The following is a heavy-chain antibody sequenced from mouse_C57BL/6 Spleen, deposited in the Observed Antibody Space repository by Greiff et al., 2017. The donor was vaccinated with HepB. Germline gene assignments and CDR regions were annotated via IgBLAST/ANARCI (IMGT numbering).Heavy chain of an antibody. CDR2: INPSSGYT. V-gene: IGHV1-4*01. J-gene: IGHJ2*01. Sequence: QVHVKQSGAELARPGASVKMSCKASGYTFTSYTMHWVKQRPGQGLEWIGYINPSSGYTKYNQKFKDKATLTADKSASTAYMQLSSLTSEDSAVYYCARTHERWGQGTTLTVSS. CDR1: GYTFTSYT. CDR3: ARTHER.